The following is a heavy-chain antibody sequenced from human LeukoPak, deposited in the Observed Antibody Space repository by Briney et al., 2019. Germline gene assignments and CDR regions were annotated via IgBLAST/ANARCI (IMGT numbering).Heavy chain of an antibody. Sequence: GGSLRLSCAASGFTFSSYEMNWVRQAQGKGLEWVSYISSSGSTKHYADSVKGRLTISRDNAKNSLCLQVNSLRAEDTAVYYCARGLYDSSGPLDYWGQGTLVTVSS. CDR1: GFTFSSYE. D-gene: IGHD3-22*01. CDR2: ISSSGSTK. CDR3: ARGLYDSSGPLDY. V-gene: IGHV3-48*03. J-gene: IGHJ4*02.